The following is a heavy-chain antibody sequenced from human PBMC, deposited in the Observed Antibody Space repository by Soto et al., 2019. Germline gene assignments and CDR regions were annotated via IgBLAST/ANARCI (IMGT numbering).Heavy chain of an antibody. CDR3: ARREVTTPHYYYYYYMDV. D-gene: IGHD1-1*01. Sequence: GGSLRLSCAASGFTFSSYSMNWVRQAPGKGLEWVSYISSSSSTIYYADSVKGRFTISRDNAKNSLYLQMNSLRAEDTAVYYCARREVTTPHYYYYYYMDVWGKGTTVTVSS. CDR2: ISSSSSTI. V-gene: IGHV3-48*01. J-gene: IGHJ6*03. CDR1: GFTFSSYS.